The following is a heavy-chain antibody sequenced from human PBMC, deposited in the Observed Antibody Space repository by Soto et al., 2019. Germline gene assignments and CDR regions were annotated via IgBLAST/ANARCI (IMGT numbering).Heavy chain of an antibody. CDR1: GGSISSGGYY. Sequence: QVQLQESGPGLVKPSQTLSLTCTVSGGSISSGGYYWSWIRQHPGKGLEWIGYIYYCGSTFYNPYLKSRVTISVDTSKTPFALMLGFVTAAVTAVYYGAREPVTWGQGTLVTVSS. J-gene: IGHJ4*02. D-gene: IGHD4-4*01. CDR2: IYYCGST. CDR3: AREPVT. V-gene: IGHV4-31*03.